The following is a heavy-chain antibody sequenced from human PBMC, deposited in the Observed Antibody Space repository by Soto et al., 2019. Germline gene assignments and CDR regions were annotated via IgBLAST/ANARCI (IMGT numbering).Heavy chain of an antibody. D-gene: IGHD3-3*02. V-gene: IGHV1-8*01. CDR2: MNPNSGNT. J-gene: IGHJ6*02. Sequence: ASVKVSCKASGYTFTSYDINWVRQATGQGLEWMGWMNPNSGNTVYAQKFQGRVTMTRDTSISTAYMELSSLRSGDTAVYYCARDKDRQQLGGNYYNILDVWGQGTTVTVSS. CDR3: ARDKDRQQLGGNYYNILDV. CDR1: GYTFTSYD.